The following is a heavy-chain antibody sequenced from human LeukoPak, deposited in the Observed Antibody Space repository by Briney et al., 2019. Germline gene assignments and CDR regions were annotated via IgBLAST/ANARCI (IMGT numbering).Heavy chain of an antibody. CDR2: IHFNGNT. D-gene: IGHD1-26*01. V-gene: IGHV4-39*01. CDR3: AGRVGATIWTGLHF. Sequence: PSETLSLTCTVSGDSISGGTFYWGWVRQPPGQGLEWIGSIHFNGNTYYNPSLKGPVTISVDMPKNQFSLNLSSVTVADTAVYYCAGRVGATIWTGLHFWGQGILVTVSS. CDR1: GDSISGGTFY. J-gene: IGHJ4*02.